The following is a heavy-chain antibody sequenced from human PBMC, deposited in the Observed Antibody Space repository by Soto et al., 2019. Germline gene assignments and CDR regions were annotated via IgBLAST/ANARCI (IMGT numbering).Heavy chain of an antibody. D-gene: IGHD6-13*01. CDR2: ISGSGDDT. J-gene: IGHJ6*02. CDR3: VKWAAAGPYYYYYGMDV. CDR1: GFTFSSYA. Sequence: GGSLRLSCAASGFTFSSYAMSWVRRAPGKGLEWVSAISGSGDDTYYADSVKGRFTISRDNSKNTLCLQMNSLRADDTAVYYCVKWAAAGPYYYYYGMDVWGQGTTVTVSS. V-gene: IGHV3-23*01.